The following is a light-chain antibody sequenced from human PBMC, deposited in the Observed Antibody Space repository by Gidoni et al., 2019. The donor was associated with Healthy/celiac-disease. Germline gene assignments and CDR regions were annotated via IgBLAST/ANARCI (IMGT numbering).Light chain of an antibody. J-gene: IGKJ4*01. CDR1: KSISSY. Sequence: QMTQSPSSLSASVGDRVTITCRASKSISSYLNWYQQKPGKAPKLLIYAASSLQSGVPSRFSGSGSGTDFTLTISSLQPEDFATYYCQQSYSTPLTFGGGTKVEIK. CDR2: AAS. CDR3: QQSYSTPLT. V-gene: IGKV1-39*01.